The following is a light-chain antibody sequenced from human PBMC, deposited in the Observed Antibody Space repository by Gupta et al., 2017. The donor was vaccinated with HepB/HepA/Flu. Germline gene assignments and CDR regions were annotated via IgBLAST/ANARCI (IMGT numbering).Light chain of an antibody. J-gene: IGKJ2*01. CDR2: GAS. CDR3: QQYGSSPMYT. CDR1: QSVSSSY. V-gene: IGKV3-20*01. Sequence: VLTHYPGTLTFTPGERATLSCRASQSVSSSYLAWYQQKPGQAPRLLIYGASSRATGISDRFSGSGSGTDFTLTISRLEPEDFAVYYCQQYGSSPMYTFGQGTKLEIK.